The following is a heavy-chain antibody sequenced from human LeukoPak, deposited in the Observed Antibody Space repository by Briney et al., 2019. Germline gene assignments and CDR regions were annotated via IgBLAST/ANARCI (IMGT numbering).Heavy chain of an antibody. CDR2: LYHPDST. CDR3: ARQYDSYFYYYLDL. CDR1: GYPNNNAYY. D-gene: IGHD2-2*01. Sequence: PSETLSLTCGVSGYPNNNAYYWVWIRQPPGKGLEWIGSLYHPDSTYYNPSLKSRVTMSVYTSRNQFYVRLSFVTAADTAVYYCARQYDSYFYYYLDLWGTGTTVTVSS. J-gene: IGHJ6*03. V-gene: IGHV4-38-2*01.